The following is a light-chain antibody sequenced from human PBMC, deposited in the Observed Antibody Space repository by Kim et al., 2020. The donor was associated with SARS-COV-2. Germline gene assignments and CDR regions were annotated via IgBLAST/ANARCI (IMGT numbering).Light chain of an antibody. J-gene: IGKJ2*01. Sequence: PGERATLSCRASQTVCSTCLAWYQQKPGLAPRLLIYSASTRATGIPDRFSGGGSGTDFTLTISRLEPEDFAVYYCQQYGTSPPYTFGQGTKVDIK. CDR2: SAS. V-gene: IGKV3-20*01. CDR1: QTVCSTC. CDR3: QQYGTSPPYT.